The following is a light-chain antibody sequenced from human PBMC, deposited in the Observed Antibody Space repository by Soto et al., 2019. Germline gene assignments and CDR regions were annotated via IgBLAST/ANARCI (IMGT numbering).Light chain of an antibody. CDR3: QQYGSSPPT. J-gene: IGKJ1*01. CDR1: QSVNSYS. Sequence: EIVLTQSPGTLSLSPGERATLSCRASQSVNSYSLAWYQRKPGQPPRLLIWGASNRATDIPYRFSGSGSGTDVTLTIPNLEPEDFAVYYCQQYGSSPPTFGQGTRVEVK. V-gene: IGKV3-20*01. CDR2: GAS.